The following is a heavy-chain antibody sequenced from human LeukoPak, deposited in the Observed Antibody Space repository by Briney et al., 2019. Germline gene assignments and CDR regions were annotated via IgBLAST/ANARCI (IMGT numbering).Heavy chain of an antibody. CDR2: IYYSGST. J-gene: IGHJ4*02. V-gene: IGHV4-59*01. CDR3: ARGGSRPSYYAIWSGLDY. Sequence: PSETLSLTCTVSGGSISSYYWSWLRQPPGKGLECLGYIYYSGSTNYNPSLKSRVTISVDTSKNLFSLTVSSVTAADTAVYYCARGGSRPSYYAIWSGLDYWGQGTLVPVSS. D-gene: IGHD3-3*01. CDR1: GGSISSYY.